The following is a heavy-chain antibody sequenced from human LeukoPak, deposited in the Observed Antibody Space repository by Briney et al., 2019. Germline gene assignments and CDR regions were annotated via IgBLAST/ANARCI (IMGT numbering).Heavy chain of an antibody. V-gene: IGHV4-38-2*02. CDR2: FYHRGSS. CDR3: ARDWEALSSGYYWSVRGFDP. Sequence: SETLSLTCTVSGYTNSRGYYWGWIRPPPGKGLGGVGTFYHRGSSYYNPSLKSRVTISVHTSKNQFSLRLSSVTAADTAVYYWARDWEALSSGYYWSVRGFDPWGQGTLVTVSS. D-gene: IGHD3-22*01. CDR1: GYTNSRGYY. J-gene: IGHJ5*02.